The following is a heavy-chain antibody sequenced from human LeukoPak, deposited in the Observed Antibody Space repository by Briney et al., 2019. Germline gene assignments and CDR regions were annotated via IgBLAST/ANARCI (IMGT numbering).Heavy chain of an antibody. D-gene: IGHD3-10*01. Sequence: GGSLRLSCAASGFTFSSYAMSWVRQAPAKGLEWVSSISGSGGSTYYADSVKGRFTISRDNSKNTLYLQMNSLRAEDTAVYYCASYMVRGALFDYWGQGTLVTVSS. V-gene: IGHV3-23*01. CDR3: ASYMVRGALFDY. CDR2: ISGSGGST. J-gene: IGHJ4*02. CDR1: GFTFSSYA.